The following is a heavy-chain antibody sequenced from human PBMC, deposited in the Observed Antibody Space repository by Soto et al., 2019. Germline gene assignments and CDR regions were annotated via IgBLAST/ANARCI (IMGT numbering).Heavy chain of an antibody. D-gene: IGHD2-15*01. Sequence: QVQLQQWGAGLLKPSETLSLTCAVYGGSFSGYYWSWIRQSPGKGLEWIGEIDHTGSTKYNPSLKSRVTILVDTSKNQFSLKLSSVTAADTAVYYCARGKTYCSGGYCYEHFDYWGQGTLVTVSS. J-gene: IGHJ4*02. CDR3: ARGKTYCSGGYCYEHFDY. CDR1: GGSFSGYY. CDR2: IDHTGST. V-gene: IGHV4-34*01.